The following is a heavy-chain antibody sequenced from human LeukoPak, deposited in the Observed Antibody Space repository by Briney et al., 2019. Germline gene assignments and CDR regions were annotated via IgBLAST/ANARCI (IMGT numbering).Heavy chain of an antibody. J-gene: IGHJ5*02. CDR1: GGSISSYY. V-gene: IGHV4-59*01. Sequence: SETLSLTCTVSGGSISSYYWSWLRQPPGKGLEWIGYIYYSGSTNYNPSLKSRVTISVDTSKNQFSLKLSSVTAADTAVYYCARGSRRFLEWLPGDYGNSNWFDPWGQGTLVTVSS. CDR3: ARGSRRFLEWLPGDYGNSNWFDP. D-gene: IGHD3-3*01. CDR2: IYYSGST.